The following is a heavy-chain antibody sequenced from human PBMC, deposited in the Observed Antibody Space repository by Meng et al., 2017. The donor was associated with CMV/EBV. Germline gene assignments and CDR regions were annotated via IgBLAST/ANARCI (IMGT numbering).Heavy chain of an antibody. CDR1: GFTFSSYW. J-gene: IGHJ4*02. D-gene: IGHD3-3*01. CDR3: ARVSDFWTEGGLDY. Sequence: GGSLRLSCAASGFTFSSYWMSWVRQAPGKGLEWVANIKQDGSEKYYVDSVKGRFTISRDNAKNSLYLQMNSLRAEDTAVYYCARVSDFWTEGGLDYWGQGTLVTVSS. CDR2: IKQDGSEK. V-gene: IGHV3-7*01.